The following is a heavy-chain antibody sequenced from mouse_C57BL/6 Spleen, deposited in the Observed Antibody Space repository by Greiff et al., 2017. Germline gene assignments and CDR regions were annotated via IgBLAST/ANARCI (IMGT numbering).Heavy chain of an antibody. CDR3: ARAGYGSYYFDY. CDR2: ISDGGSYT. CDR1: GFTFSSYA. D-gene: IGHD1-1*01. V-gene: IGHV5-4*03. Sequence: EVKLMESGGGLVKPGGSLKLSCAASGFTFSSYAMSWVRQTPEKRLEWVATISDGGSYTYYPDNVKGRFTISRDNAKNNLYLQMSHLKSEDTAMYYCARAGYGSYYFDYWGQGTTLTVSS. J-gene: IGHJ2*01.